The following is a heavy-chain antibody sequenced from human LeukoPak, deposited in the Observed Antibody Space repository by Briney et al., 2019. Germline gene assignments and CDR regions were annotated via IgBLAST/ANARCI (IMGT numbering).Heavy chain of an antibody. V-gene: IGHV3-7*03. J-gene: IGHJ4*02. D-gene: IGHD1-26*01. Sequence: GGSLRLSCAASGFFFSNYWMSWVRQAQGKGLEWVANINLDGNGRFYVDSVKGRFTISRDNNKKSVYLQMNSLKTEDTAVYYCTTSEVGATSLDYWGQGTLVTVSS. CDR1: GFFFSNYW. CDR2: INLDGNGR. CDR3: TTSEVGATSLDY.